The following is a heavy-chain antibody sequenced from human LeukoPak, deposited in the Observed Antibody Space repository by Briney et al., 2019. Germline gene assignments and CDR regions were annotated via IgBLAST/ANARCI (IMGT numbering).Heavy chain of an antibody. V-gene: IGHV4-59*08. CDR3: ARLFTGYYDFWSGYYSLSGYYGMDV. CDR2: IYYSGST. CDR1: GGSISSYY. D-gene: IGHD3-3*01. J-gene: IGHJ6*02. Sequence: SETLSLTCTVSGGSISSYYWSWIRQPPGKGLEWIGYIYYSGSTNYNPSLKGRVTISVDTSKNQFSLKLSSVTAADTAVYYCARLFTGYYDFWSGYYSLSGYYGMDVWGQGTTVTVSS.